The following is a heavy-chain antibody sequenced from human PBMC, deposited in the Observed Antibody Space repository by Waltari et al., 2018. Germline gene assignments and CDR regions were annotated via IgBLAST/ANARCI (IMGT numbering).Heavy chain of an antibody. V-gene: IGHV1-69*08. CDR3: ARGRGDGWNVNVFDV. J-gene: IGHJ3*01. D-gene: IGHD1-1*01. CDR1: GETFKIYS. CDR2: VLPFIGSS. Sequence: VQLLQSGAEVKKPWSSVTVPCTASGETFKIYSISWVGLAPGQGLEWRGRVLPFIGSSNHIQKFQGRLTLTADKSTTTASMKLTRLRSDDTAMYYCARGRGDGWNVNVFDVWGQGTLVIVSS.